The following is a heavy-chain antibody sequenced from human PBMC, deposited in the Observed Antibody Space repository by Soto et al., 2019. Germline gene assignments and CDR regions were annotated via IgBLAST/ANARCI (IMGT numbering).Heavy chain of an antibody. V-gene: IGHV1-69*13. J-gene: IGHJ4*02. CDR2: IIPMFGTA. CDR3: ARDKITGILDY. D-gene: IGHD1-20*01. Sequence: SVKVSCKASGGTFSRYAISWVRQAPGQGLEWMGGIIPMFGTANYAQKFQGRVTIIADESTSTAYMELSSLRSEDTAVYYCARDKITGILDYWGQGTLVTVSS. CDR1: GGTFSRYA.